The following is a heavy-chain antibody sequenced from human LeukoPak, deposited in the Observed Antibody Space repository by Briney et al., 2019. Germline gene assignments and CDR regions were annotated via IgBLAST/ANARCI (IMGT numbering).Heavy chain of an antibody. CDR1: GYSISSGYY. J-gene: IGHJ3*02. CDR3: ARGGGVAFGI. Sequence: SETLSLTCTVSGYSISSGYYWGWIRQPPGKGLEWIGSIYHSGSTYYNPSLKSRVTISVDTSKNQFSLKLSSVTAADTAVYYCARGGGVAFGIWGQGTMVTVSS. CDR2: IYHSGST. V-gene: IGHV4-38-2*02.